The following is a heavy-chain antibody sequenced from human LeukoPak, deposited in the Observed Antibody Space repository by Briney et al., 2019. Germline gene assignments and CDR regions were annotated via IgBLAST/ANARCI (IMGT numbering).Heavy chain of an antibody. J-gene: IGHJ4*02. CDR3: AKDRSKGPTYGVLDY. D-gene: IGHD4-17*01. CDR2: ISESGGAT. CDR1: GLTFSCHA. V-gene: IGHV3-23*01. Sequence: PGGSLILSCSASGLTFSCHAMTWVHQAPGKGLEWDSTISESGGATYYASTVKGRFTIFRDNCRSTLYLEMNSLRAEDTAVYYLAKDRSKGPTYGVLDYWGQGTLVTVSS.